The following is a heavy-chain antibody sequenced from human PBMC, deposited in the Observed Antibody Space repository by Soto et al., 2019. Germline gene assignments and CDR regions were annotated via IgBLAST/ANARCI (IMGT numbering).Heavy chain of an antibody. V-gene: IGHV1-2*02. D-gene: IGHD2-2*01. CDR1: GYTFTGYY. CDR3: ARAVLYCSSTSCSSYYFDY. CDR2: INPNSGGT. Sequence: EASVKVSCKASGYTFTGYYMHWVRQAPGQGLEWMGWINPNSGGTNYAQKFQGRVTMTRDTSISTAYMELSRLRSDDTAVYYCARAVLYCSSTSCSSYYFDYWGQGTLVTVSS. J-gene: IGHJ4*02.